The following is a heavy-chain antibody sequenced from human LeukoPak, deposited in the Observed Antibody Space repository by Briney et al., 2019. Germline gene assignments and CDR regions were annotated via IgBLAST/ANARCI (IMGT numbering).Heavy chain of an antibody. CDR3: AKEADDWLLTPGFGAFDI. V-gene: IGHV3-23*01. D-gene: IGHD3-9*01. CDR2: ISGSGGST. CDR1: GFTFSSYA. J-gene: IGHJ3*02. Sequence: GGSLRLSCAASGFTFSSYAMSWVRQAPGKGLEWVSAISGSGGSTYYADSVKGRFTISRDNSKNTLYLQMNSLRAKDTAVYYCAKEADDWLLTPGFGAFDIWGQGTMVTVSS.